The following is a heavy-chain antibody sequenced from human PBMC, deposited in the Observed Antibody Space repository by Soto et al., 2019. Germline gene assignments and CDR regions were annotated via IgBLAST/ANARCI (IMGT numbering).Heavy chain of an antibody. CDR1: GDSMSISNW. V-gene: IGHV4-4*02. Sequence: QVQLQESGPGLLKPSGTLSLTCTVSGDSMSISNWWNWVRQPPGKGLEWIGEAHHSGRTNYNPSLKSRVTISVDRSQNIFSLQLTSVTAADTAVYFCARSEATALDFWGQGILVTVFS. CDR2: AHHSGRT. CDR3: ARSEATALDF. J-gene: IGHJ4*02.